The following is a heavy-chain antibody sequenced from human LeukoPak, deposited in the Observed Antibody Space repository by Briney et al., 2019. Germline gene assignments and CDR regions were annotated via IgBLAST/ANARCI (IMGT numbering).Heavy chain of an antibody. J-gene: IGHJ3*02. Sequence: PGGSPRLSCAASGFTLSSYSMNWVRQAPGKGLEWVSSISSSSSYIYYADSVKGRFTISRDNAKNSLYLQMNSLRAEDTAVYYCARDRSIVGAMHDAFDIWGQGTMVTVSS. CDR3: ARDRSIVGAMHDAFDI. V-gene: IGHV3-21*01. D-gene: IGHD1-26*01. CDR2: ISSSSSYI. CDR1: GFTLSSYS.